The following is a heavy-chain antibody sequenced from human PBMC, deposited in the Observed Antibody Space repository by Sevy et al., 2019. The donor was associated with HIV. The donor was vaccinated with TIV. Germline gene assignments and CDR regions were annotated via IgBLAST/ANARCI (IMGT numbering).Heavy chain of an antibody. CDR3: ARVKSYYYGLGSRYDAFDI. Sequence: SETLSLTCTVSGGSISSYYWSWIRQPPGKGLEWIGYIYYSGSTNYHPSLKSRVTISVDTSKNQVSMKLSSVTAADTAVYYCARVKSYYYGLGSRYDAFDIWGQGTMVTVSS. J-gene: IGHJ3*02. CDR2: IYYSGST. D-gene: IGHD3-10*01. V-gene: IGHV4-59*01. CDR1: GGSISSYY.